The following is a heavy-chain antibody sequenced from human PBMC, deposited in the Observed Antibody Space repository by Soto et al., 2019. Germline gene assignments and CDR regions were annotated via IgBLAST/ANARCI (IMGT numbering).Heavy chain of an antibody. CDR2: MYNTGST. J-gene: IGHJ6*02. Sequence: PSETLSLTCTVSGGSISGYDWSWTRQPPGKGLEWIGYMYNTGSTVYNPSFKSRVTISVDTSKNQFSLKLNSVTAADTAVYYCARDLWGYCGTDCYPLDVWGQGTTVT. D-gene: IGHD2-21*02. V-gene: IGHV4-59*01. CDR3: ARDLWGYCGTDCYPLDV. CDR1: GGSISGYD.